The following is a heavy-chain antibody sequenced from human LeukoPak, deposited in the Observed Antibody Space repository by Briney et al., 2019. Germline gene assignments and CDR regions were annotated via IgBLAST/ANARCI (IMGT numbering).Heavy chain of an antibody. V-gene: IGHV3-48*03. D-gene: IGHD3-10*01. CDR2: ISSSGSTI. CDR3: AKDRRGEKSDY. Sequence: PGGSLRLSCAASGFTFSSYEMNWVRQAPGKGLEWVSYISSSGSTIYYADSVKGRLTISRDNSKNTLYLQMNSLRAEDTAVYYCAKDRRGEKSDYWGQGTLVTVSS. CDR1: GFTFSSYE. J-gene: IGHJ4*02.